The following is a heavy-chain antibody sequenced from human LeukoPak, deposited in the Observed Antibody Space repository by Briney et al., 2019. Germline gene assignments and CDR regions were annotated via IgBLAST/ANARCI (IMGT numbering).Heavy chain of an antibody. CDR3: ARSGFAYYDLLRP. CDR2: MSYSGNT. D-gene: IGHD3-3*01. CDR1: GGSPCDNSSC. V-gene: IGHV4-39*01. Sequence: PPESLSLTCTVSGGSPCDNSSCWGWARPHPGRWLEWIGSMSYSGNTYYNPSLTSRVTISVDTSKNQFSLSLSSVTAADTAVYYCARSGFAYYDLLRPWGQGTLVSVSS. J-gene: IGHJ5*02.